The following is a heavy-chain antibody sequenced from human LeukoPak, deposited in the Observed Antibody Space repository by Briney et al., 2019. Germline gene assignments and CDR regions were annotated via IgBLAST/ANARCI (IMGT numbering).Heavy chain of an antibody. CDR1: GGSISGYI. Sequence: SETLSLTCTVSGGSISGYIWSWIRQPPGKGLEWIAYIYDNGNTDYNPSLKSRVTIALDTSKTQFSLRLNSVTAADTAVYYCVRLSVVSPHRYFDLWGRGTLVTVSS. D-gene: IGHD4-23*01. CDR2: IYDNGNT. J-gene: IGHJ2*01. CDR3: VRLSVVSPHRYFDL. V-gene: IGHV4-59*08.